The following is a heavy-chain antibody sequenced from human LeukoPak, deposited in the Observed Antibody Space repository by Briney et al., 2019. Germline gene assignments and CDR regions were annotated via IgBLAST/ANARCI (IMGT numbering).Heavy chain of an antibody. V-gene: IGHV1-46*01. J-gene: IGHJ4*02. CDR2: INPSGGST. CDR3: ARGGGRGIVVVPAAILAFDY. D-gene: IGHD2-2*02. Sequence: ASVKVSCKASGYTFTSYYMHWVRQAPGQGLEWMGIINPSGGSTSYAQKFQGRVTMARDTSTSTVYMELSSLRSEDTAVYYCARGGGRGIVVVPAAILAFDYWGQGTLVTVSS. CDR1: GYTFTSYY.